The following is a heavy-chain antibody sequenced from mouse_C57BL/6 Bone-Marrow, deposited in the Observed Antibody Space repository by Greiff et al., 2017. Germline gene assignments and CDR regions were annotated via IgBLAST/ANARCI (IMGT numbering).Heavy chain of an antibody. CDR2: INPNNGGT. J-gene: IGHJ3*01. Sequence: VQLQQSGPELVKPGASVKIPCKASGYTFTDYNMDWVKQSHGKSLEWIGEINPNNGGTIYNQKFKGKATLNVDKSSSTAYMELRSLTSEDTAVYYCVYYDYSWFAYWGQGTLVTVSA. D-gene: IGHD2-4*01. CDR3: VYYDYSWFAY. V-gene: IGHV1-18*01. CDR1: GYTFTDYN.